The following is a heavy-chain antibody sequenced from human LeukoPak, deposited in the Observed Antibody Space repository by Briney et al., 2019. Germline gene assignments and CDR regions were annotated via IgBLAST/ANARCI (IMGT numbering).Heavy chain of an antibody. CDR1: GYTFTDYY. Sequence: ASVKVSCKASGYTFTDYYMHWVRQAPGQGLEWMGWINAKSGGTNYAQKFQGRVAMSRDTSISTAYMELSGLRSDDTAVYYCSRGPPPAYYYYMDVWGKGTTVTVSS. CDR3: SRGPPPAYYYYMDV. J-gene: IGHJ6*03. V-gene: IGHV1-2*02. CDR2: INAKSGGT.